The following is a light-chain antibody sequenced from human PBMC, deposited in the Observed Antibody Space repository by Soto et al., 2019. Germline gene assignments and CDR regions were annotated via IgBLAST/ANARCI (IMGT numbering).Light chain of an antibody. CDR3: QQLHSYPLT. CDR2: AAS. CDR1: QGIDTN. Sequence: IQLTQSPSSLSTSVGDRVTIACRACQGIDTNLAWCQQRPGKAPNLLIYAASTLQSGVPSRFSGSGSGTNFTLTISSLQPEDFATYYCQQLHSYPLTFGQGTRLEIK. V-gene: IGKV1-9*01. J-gene: IGKJ5*01.